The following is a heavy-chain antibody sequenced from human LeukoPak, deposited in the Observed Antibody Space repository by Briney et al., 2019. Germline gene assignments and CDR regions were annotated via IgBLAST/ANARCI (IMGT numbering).Heavy chain of an antibody. CDR3: ARNYGGSSKYFDY. CDR1: GYTFTGYY. J-gene: IGHJ4*02. CDR2: VSPNSGGT. V-gene: IGHV1-2*02. Sequence: ASVKVSCKASGYTFTGYYMHWVRQAPGQGLEWMGWVSPNSGGTKYAQKFQVRVTMTRDTSISTAYLELSRLTSDDTALYYCARNYGGSSKYFDYWGQGTLVTVSS. D-gene: IGHD4-23*01.